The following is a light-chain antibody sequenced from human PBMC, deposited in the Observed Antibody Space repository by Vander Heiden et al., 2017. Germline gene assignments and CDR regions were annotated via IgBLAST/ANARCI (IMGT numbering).Light chain of an antibody. Sequence: DIAVTHSPSSLSASVGDRVTITCRASQSISNYLNWYQQTPGKAPKVLIYSASSLQSGVPSRFSGSGSGTDFTLTISSLQPEDFASYYCQQSYSFPWTFGPGTKVEI. CDR1: QSISNY. CDR2: SAS. CDR3: QQSYSFPWT. V-gene: IGKV1-39*01. J-gene: IGKJ1*01.